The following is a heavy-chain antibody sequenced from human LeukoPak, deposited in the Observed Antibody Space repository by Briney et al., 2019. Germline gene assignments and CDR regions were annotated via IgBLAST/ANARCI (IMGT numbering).Heavy chain of an antibody. CDR2: FDPEDGET. Sequence: ASVKVSCKVSGYTLTELSMHWVRQAPGKGLEGMGGFDPEDGETIYAQKFQGRVTMTEDTSTDTAYMELSSLRSEDTAVYYCATRVLGVERHSGSYWDWFDPWGQGTLVTVSS. J-gene: IGHJ5*02. D-gene: IGHD1-26*01. V-gene: IGHV1-24*01. CDR3: ATRVLGVERHSGSYWDWFDP. CDR1: GYTLTELS.